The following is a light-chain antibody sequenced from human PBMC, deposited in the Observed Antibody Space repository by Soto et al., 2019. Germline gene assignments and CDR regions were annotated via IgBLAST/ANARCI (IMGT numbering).Light chain of an antibody. CDR3: LQGNSFPLT. CDR1: QGISSW. J-gene: IGKJ5*01. CDR2: CAS. V-gene: IGKV1-12*01. Sequence: DIQMTQSPSFVSASVGDRVTITCRASQGISSWLAWYQQRPGKAPELLIYCASSLQTGVPSRFSGSGSGTDFTLTTSSLQPEEFATYNSLQGNSFPLTFGRGTRLEIK.